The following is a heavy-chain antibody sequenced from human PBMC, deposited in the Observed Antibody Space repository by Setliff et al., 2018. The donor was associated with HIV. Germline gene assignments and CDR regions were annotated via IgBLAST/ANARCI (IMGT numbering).Heavy chain of an antibody. CDR1: GDSISNGRYY. CDR3: AIPPLENTMTTATYSAH. J-gene: IGHJ4*02. Sequence: SETLSLTCTVSGDSISNGRYYWSWIRQLPGGGLEWIGYSYYSGSTSSGSTSYNPSLMGRVTLSIDTPMKQFSLKLTSVSAADTAIYFCAIPPLENTMTTATYSAHWGQGTLVTVSS. CDR2: SYYSGSTSSGST. V-gene: IGHV4-31*03. D-gene: IGHD4-17*01.